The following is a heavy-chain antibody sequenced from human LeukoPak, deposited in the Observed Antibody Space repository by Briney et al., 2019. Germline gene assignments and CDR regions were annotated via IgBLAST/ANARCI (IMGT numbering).Heavy chain of an antibody. V-gene: IGHV5-51*01. CDR2: IYPGDSNT. D-gene: IGHD2-21*02. J-gene: IGHJ5*02. CDR3: ARPTLYCGGDCPEGGWFDP. Sequence: GESLKISCKGSGYTFTSYWIGWVRPMPGKGLGWVGIIYPGDSNTRYSPSFQGQVTISADKSISTAYLQWSSLKASDTAMYYCARPTLYCGGDCPEGGWFDPWGQGTLVTVSS. CDR1: GYTFTSYW.